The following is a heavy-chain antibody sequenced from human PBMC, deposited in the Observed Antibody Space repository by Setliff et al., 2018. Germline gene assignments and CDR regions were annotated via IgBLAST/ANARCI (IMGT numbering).Heavy chain of an antibody. V-gene: IGHV1-2*07. CDR2: INANGGAN. D-gene: IGHD2-2*01. CDR1: GYTFTDYY. J-gene: IGHJ4*02. CDR3: ARGRQVHRHLVMVPAAAFDF. Sequence: ASVKVSCKASGYTFTDYYIHWIRRAPGQGLEWMGWINANGGANGQSYKFRGRVAMTRDTSISTVFMELNRLTSDDTAVYYCARGRQVHRHLVMVPAAAFDFWGQGARVTVPQ.